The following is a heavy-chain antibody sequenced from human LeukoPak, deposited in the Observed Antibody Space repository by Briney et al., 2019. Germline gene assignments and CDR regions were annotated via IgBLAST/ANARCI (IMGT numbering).Heavy chain of an antibody. CDR2: INPSGGST. Sequence: ASVKVSCKASGYTFTSYYMHWVRQAPGQGLEWMGIINPSGGSTSYAQKFQGRVTMTRDTSTSTVYMELSSLRSEDTAVYYCARVSGDYYYYYYMDVWGKGTTVTVSS. V-gene: IGHV1-46*01. CDR1: GYTFTSYY. CDR3: ARVSGDYYYYYYMDV. J-gene: IGHJ6*03. D-gene: IGHD4-17*01.